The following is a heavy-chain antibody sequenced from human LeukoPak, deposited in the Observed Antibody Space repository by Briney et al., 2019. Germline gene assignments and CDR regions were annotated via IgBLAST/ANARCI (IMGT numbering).Heavy chain of an antibody. Sequence: GASVEVSCKASGGTFSSYAISWVRQAPGQGLEWMGGIIPIFGTANYAQKFQGRVTITTDESTSTAYMELSSLRSEDTAVYYCARDTTAGPYGETLNWGQGTLVTVSS. V-gene: IGHV1-69*05. CDR1: GGTFSSYA. J-gene: IGHJ4*02. D-gene: IGHD4-17*01. CDR2: IIPIFGTA. CDR3: ARDTTAGPYGETLN.